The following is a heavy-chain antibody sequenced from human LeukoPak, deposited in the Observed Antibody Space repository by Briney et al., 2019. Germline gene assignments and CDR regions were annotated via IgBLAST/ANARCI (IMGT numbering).Heavy chain of an antibody. V-gene: IGHV3-7*04. Sequence: SGGSLRLSCAASGXTFSSYWVSWVRQAPGKGLEWVANIKQDGSEKYYVDSVKGRFTLSRDNAKNSLYLQMNSLRAEDTAVYYCARDGYDSSGYYLYYFDYWGQGTLVTVSS. J-gene: IGHJ4*02. CDR1: GXTFSSYW. D-gene: IGHD3-22*01. CDR3: ARDGYDSSGYYLYYFDY. CDR2: IKQDGSEK.